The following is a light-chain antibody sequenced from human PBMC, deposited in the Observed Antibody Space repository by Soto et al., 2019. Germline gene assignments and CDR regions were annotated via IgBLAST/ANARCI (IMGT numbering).Light chain of an antibody. Sequence: EVVLTQSPGTLSLSPGEKATLSCRASQTVTNTYIAWYQQKPGQPPRLLIYGASNRAAGIPERFSGSGSGTDFTLTISSLEPDDFAVYFCHQWGRAPRTFGQGTRVDIK. V-gene: IGKV3-20*01. CDR3: HQWGRAPRT. J-gene: IGKJ1*01. CDR1: QTVTNTY. CDR2: GAS.